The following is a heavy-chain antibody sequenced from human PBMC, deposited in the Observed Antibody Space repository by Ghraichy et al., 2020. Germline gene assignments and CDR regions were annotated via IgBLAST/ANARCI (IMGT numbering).Heavy chain of an antibody. D-gene: IGHD1-26*01. Sequence: ASVKVSCKTSGYSFTSYSLSWVRQAPGQGLEWMGWISTYNGRTTYAQNFQGRLTMTTNTSTDTAHMGLRSLRSDDTALYFCARIGSTGSSRYWGQGSLVTVSS. J-gene: IGHJ4*02. CDR2: ISTYNGRT. V-gene: IGHV1-18*04. CDR3: ARIGSTGSSRY. CDR1: GYSFTSYS.